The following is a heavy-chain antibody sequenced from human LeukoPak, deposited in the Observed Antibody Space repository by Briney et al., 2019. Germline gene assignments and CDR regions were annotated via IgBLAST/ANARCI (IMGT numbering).Heavy chain of an antibody. Sequence: SETLSLTCAVYGGSFSGYYWSWIRQPPGKGLEWIGYIYYSGSTNYNPSLKSRVTISVDTSKNQFSLKLSSVTAADTAVYYCASGYSSSTGLGYWGQGTLVTVSS. CDR2: IYYSGST. D-gene: IGHD6-6*01. CDR1: GGSFSGYY. V-gene: IGHV4-59*01. CDR3: ASGYSSSTGLGY. J-gene: IGHJ4*02.